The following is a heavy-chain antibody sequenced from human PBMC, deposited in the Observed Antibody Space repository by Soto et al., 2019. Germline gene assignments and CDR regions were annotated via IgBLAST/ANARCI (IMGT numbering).Heavy chain of an antibody. CDR1: GFTFSSYA. CDR2: ISGSGGST. Sequence: GGSLRLSCAASGFTFSSYAMSWVRQAPGKGLEWVSAISGSGGSTYYADSVKGRFTISRDNSKNTLYLQMNSLRAEDTAVYYCAKSTLKRIAYCSSTSCYAGGYFDYWGQGTLVTVSS. D-gene: IGHD2-2*01. J-gene: IGHJ4*02. V-gene: IGHV3-23*01. CDR3: AKSTLKRIAYCSSTSCYAGGYFDY.